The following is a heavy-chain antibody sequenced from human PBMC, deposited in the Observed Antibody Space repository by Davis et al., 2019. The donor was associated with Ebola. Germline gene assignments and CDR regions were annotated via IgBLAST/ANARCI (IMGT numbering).Heavy chain of an antibody. CDR2: INPNSCGT. V-gene: IGHV1-2*04. CDR1: GYTFTGYY. CDR3: ARGPSHYGMDV. Sequence: AASVKVSCKASGYTFTGYYMHWVRQAPGQALQCIGLINPNSCGTNYAHKFQGCVTMTRDTSISTAYMELRRLRSDDTAVYYCARGPSHYGMDVWGQGTTVTVSS. J-gene: IGHJ6*02.